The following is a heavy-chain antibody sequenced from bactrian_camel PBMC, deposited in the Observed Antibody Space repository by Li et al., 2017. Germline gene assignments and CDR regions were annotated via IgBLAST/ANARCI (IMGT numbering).Heavy chain of an antibody. V-gene: IGHV3S1*01. CDR1: GYSVHSVR. CDR3: AMSSPGFCYTFGINGYKY. Sequence: QVQLVESGGGSVQTGGSLRLSCVVSGYSVHSVRTGWFRQAPGQEREGVAAIDTGDGSTYYLNSVEGRFTISQDNAKKTLYLQMDSLRPSDTAVYYCAMSSPGFCYTFGINGYKYWGQGTQVTVS. D-gene: IGHD2*01. CDR2: IDTGDGST. J-gene: IGHJ4*01.